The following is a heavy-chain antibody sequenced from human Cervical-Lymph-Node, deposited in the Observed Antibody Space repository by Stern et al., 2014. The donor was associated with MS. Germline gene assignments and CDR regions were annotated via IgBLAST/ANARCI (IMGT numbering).Heavy chain of an antibody. CDR1: GGSISSGDNY. V-gene: IGHV4-30-4*01. J-gene: IGHJ4*02. D-gene: IGHD3-10*01. CDR3: ARVPDFGDAFFDY. Sequence: QVQLQESGPGLVKPSQTLSLTCTVSGGSISSGDNYWSWIRPPPGKGPEWIGYIHYSGGTYFNPSLKSRAPISADTSHNALSLKLNSMAAADPAVYYCARVPDFGDAFFDYWGQGILVTVSS. CDR2: IHYSGGT.